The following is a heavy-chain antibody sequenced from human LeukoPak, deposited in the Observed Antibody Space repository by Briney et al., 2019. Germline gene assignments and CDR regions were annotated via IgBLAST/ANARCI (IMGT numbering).Heavy chain of an antibody. V-gene: IGHV3-53*01. D-gene: IGHD6-19*01. CDR3: ARDSVAGTDFYYFDY. CDR1: GFTVSSNY. Sequence: GGSLRLSCAASGFTVSSNYMSWVRQAPGKGLEWVSVIYSGGSTYYADSVKGRFTISRDNSKNTLYLQMNSLRAEDTAVYYCARDSVAGTDFYYFDYWGQGTLVTVSS. CDR2: IYSGGST. J-gene: IGHJ4*02.